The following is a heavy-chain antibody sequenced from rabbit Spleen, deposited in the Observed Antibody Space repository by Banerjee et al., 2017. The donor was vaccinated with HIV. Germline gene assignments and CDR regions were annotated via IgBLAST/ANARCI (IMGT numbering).Heavy chain of an antibody. CDR3: ARGGGL. CDR1: GIDFSRHYD. Sequence: QEQLVESGGGLVQPEGSLTLTCKASGIDFSRHYDMCWVRQAPGKGLEWIGCIYTGNVKTYYASWVNGRFSISRENTQNTVSLQLNSLTAADTATYFCARGGGLWGPGTLVTVS. V-gene: IGHV1S47*01. CDR2: IYTGNVKT. J-gene: IGHJ4*01.